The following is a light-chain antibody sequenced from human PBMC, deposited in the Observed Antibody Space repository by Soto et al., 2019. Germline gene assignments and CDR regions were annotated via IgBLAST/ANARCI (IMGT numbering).Light chain of an antibody. Sequence: QSALTQPPSASGSFGQSVTISCTGTSSDVGGYNYVSWYQQHPGEAPKLMIYEVSERPSGVPDRFSGSKSGNTASLTVSGLQADDEADYYCSSYSGTNYHYVFGTGTKVTVL. V-gene: IGLV2-8*01. CDR1: SSDVGGYNY. CDR2: EVS. CDR3: SSYSGTNYHYV. J-gene: IGLJ1*01.